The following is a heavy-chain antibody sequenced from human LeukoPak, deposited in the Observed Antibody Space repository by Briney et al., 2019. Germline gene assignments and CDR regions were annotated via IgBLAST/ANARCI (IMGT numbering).Heavy chain of an antibody. D-gene: IGHD3-3*01. V-gene: IGHV4-39*01. CDR3: ARVGVFGVVSDS. CDR2: IYYSGST. CDR1: GDSINSGSYY. Sequence: SETLSLTCTVSGDSINSGSYYWVWIRQPPGKGLEWIGSIYYSGSTYYSPSLKSRVTISVDTSKIQFSLRLSSVTAADTAVYYCARVGVFGVVSDSWGQGILVTVSS. J-gene: IGHJ4*02.